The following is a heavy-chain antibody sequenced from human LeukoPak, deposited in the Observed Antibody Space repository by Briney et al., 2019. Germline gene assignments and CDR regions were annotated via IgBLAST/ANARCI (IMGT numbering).Heavy chain of an antibody. Sequence: GASVKVSCKASGYTFIGYYIHWVRQAPGQGLEWMGWINPNTGGTNYAQKFQGRVTMTRDTSISTANMELSRLRSDDPAVYFCATSIGDYYDSSALDYWGQGTLVTVSS. CDR1: GYTFIGYY. CDR2: INPNTGGT. CDR3: ATSIGDYYDSSALDY. J-gene: IGHJ4*02. V-gene: IGHV1-2*02. D-gene: IGHD3-22*01.